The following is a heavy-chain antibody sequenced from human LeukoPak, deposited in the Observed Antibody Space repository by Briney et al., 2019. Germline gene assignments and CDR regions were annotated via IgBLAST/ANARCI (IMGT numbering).Heavy chain of an antibody. CDR3: ARVYGDHDAFDI. CDR1: GGSFSSGSYY. Sequence: SETLSLTCAVYGGSFSSGSYYWSWIRQPPGKGLEWIGYIYYSGSTNYSPSLKSRVTISVDTSKNQFSLKLSSVTAADTAVYYCARVYGDHDAFDIWGQGTMVTVSS. V-gene: IGHV4-61*01. D-gene: IGHD4-17*01. J-gene: IGHJ3*02. CDR2: IYYSGST.